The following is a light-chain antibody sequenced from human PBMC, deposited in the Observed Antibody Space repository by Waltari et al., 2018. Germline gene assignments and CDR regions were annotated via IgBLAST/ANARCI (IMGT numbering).Light chain of an antibody. Sequence: QSALTQPASVSDSPGQSITIPCTGTSRDLGAYNYVFWYQPHPGKAPKLLISDVTNRPSGVSNRFSGSKSGNTASLTISGLQAEDEADYYCTSYTSSNTWVFGGGTKLTVL. CDR3: TSYTSSNTWV. J-gene: IGLJ3*02. CDR1: SRDLGAYNY. CDR2: DVT. V-gene: IGLV2-14*03.